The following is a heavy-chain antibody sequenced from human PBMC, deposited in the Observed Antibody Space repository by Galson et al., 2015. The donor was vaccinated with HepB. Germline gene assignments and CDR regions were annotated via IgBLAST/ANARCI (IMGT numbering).Heavy chain of an antibody. CDR2: ISYDGSNK. V-gene: IGHV3-30-3*01. D-gene: IGHD6-6*01. CDR3: ARDYPSIAAPQMGGTFFDY. Sequence: SLRLSCAASGFTFSSYAMHWVRQAPGKGLEWVAVISYDGSNKYYADSVKGRFTISRDNSKNTLYLQMNSLRAEDTAVYYCARDYPSIAAPQMGGTFFDYWGQGTLVTVSS. CDR1: GFTFSSYA. J-gene: IGHJ4*02.